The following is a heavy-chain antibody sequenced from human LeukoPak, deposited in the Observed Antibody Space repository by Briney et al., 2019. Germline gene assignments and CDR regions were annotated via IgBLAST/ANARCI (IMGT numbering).Heavy chain of an antibody. CDR2: IYYTGGT. CDR3: ARGYSSGWYIN. Sequence: SETLSLTCTVSGGSISSYYWSWIRQPPGKGLEWIGYIYYTGGTNYNPSLKSRVTISVDTSKNQFSLKLSSVTAADTAVYYCARGYSSGWYINWGQGTLVTVSS. CDR1: GGSISSYY. D-gene: IGHD6-19*01. J-gene: IGHJ4*02. V-gene: IGHV4-59*01.